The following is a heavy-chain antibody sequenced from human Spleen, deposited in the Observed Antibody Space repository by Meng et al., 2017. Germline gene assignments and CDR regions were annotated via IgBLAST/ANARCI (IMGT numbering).Heavy chain of an antibody. CDR3: ARLLNSGTTD. J-gene: IGHJ4*02. CDR2: IGVSGTST. D-gene: IGHD3-10*01. V-gene: IGHV3-23*01. CDR1: ELSFGSYA. Sequence: GKSLRISCEASELSFGSYAMTWVGQAPGKGLEWVSSIGVSGTSTYYAESVKGRFTISRDNSKNTLYLQMHSLRADDTALYYCARLLNSGTTDWGQGTLVTVSS.